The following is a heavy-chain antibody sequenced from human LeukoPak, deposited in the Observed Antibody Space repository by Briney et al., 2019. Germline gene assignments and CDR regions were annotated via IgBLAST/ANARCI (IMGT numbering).Heavy chain of an antibody. Sequence: GRSLRLSCAASGFTFSTYGMHWVRQAPGKGLEWVAFIGHDATKIYYADSLQGRFTISRDNSKNTLYLEMNSLSGEDTALYYCAKDHVTWGNRYFDHWGQGTLGTVSS. J-gene: IGHJ4*02. CDR1: GFTFSTYG. CDR3: AKDHVTWGNRYFDH. CDR2: IGHDATKI. V-gene: IGHV3-30*02. D-gene: IGHD3-16*01.